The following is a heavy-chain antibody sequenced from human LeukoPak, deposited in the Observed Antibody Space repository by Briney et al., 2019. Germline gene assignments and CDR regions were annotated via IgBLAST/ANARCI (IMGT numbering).Heavy chain of an antibody. CDR1: GFTFSSYG. V-gene: IGHV3-33*01. Sequence: GGSLRLFCAASGFTFSSYGMHWVRQAPGKGLEWVAVIWYDGSNKYYADPVKGRFTISRDNSKNTLYLQVNSLRAEDTAVYYCARGVRGSGLFLYYYYGMDVWGQGTTVTVSS. CDR3: ARGVRGSGLFLYYYYGMDV. D-gene: IGHD2-15*01. CDR2: IWYDGSNK. J-gene: IGHJ6*02.